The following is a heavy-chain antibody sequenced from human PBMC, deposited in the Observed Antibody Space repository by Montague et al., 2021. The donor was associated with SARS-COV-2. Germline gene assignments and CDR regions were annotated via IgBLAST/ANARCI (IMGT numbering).Heavy chain of an antibody. Sequence: SETLSLTCTVSGGSFTDYYWSWVRHPPGKGLEWIGEINHGGITNYSPSLKSRVTISADTSKNQFSLKLKSVTAADTANYYCARGQPGIAKIVVVMIGAEYYFDYWGQGSLVTVSS. J-gene: IGHJ4*02. CDR2: INHGGIT. V-gene: IGHV4-34*01. D-gene: IGHD3-22*01. CDR1: GGSFTDYY. CDR3: ARGQPGIAKIVVVMIGAEYYFDY.